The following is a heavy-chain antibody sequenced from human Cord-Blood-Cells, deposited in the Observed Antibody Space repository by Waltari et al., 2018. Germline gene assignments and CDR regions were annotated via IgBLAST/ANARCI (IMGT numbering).Heavy chain of an antibody. CDR2: IYYSGST. D-gene: IGHD2-2*01. V-gene: IGHV4-39*01. CDR3: AKHKYQLPPYNWFDP. CDR1: GGSISSSSYY. J-gene: IGHJ5*02. Sequence: QLQLQESGPGLVKPSETLSLTCTVSGGSISSSSYYWGWLRQPPGKGLEGIGSIYYSGSTYYNPSLKSRVTISVDTAKNQFSLKLSSVTAADTAVYYCAKHKYQLPPYNWFDPWGQGTLVTVSS.